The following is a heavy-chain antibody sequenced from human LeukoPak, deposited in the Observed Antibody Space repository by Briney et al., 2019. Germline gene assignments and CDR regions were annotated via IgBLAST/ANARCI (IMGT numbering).Heavy chain of an antibody. J-gene: IGHJ3*02. Sequence: GGSLILSCAASGFAFSNYAMSWVRQAPGKGLQWVSAISGSGGSTYYADSVKGRFTISRDNSKNTLYLQMNSLRAEDTAVYYCATATGDYGGYAFDIWGQGTMVTVSS. CDR2: ISGSGGST. V-gene: IGHV3-23*01. CDR1: GFAFSNYA. D-gene: IGHD4-17*01. CDR3: ATATGDYGGYAFDI.